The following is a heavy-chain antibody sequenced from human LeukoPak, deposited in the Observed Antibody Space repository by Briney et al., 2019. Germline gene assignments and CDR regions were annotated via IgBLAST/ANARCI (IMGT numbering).Heavy chain of an antibody. CDR3: ARDGQLEIHDY. J-gene: IGHJ4*02. Sequence: ASVKVSCKASGYTFTSYDINWVRQATGQGLEWMGWMNPNSGNTGYAQKFQGRVTMTRNTSISTAYMELRSLRSDDTAVYYCARDGQLEIHDYWGQGTLVTVSS. CDR1: GYTFTSYD. D-gene: IGHD1-1*01. CDR2: MNPNSGNT. V-gene: IGHV1-8*01.